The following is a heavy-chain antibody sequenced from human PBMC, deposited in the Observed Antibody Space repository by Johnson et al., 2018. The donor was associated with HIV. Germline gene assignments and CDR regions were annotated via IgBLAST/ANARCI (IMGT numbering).Heavy chain of an antibody. J-gene: IGHJ3*02. Sequence: VQLVESGGGLVQPGGSLRLSCAASGFTFSSYWMSWVRQAPGKGLEWVANIKQDGSEKYYVASGKGRFTISSDNAKNSLYLQMHSLGAEDTAGYYWARGEQRGGIGDAFDIWGQGTMVTVSS. CDR3: ARGEQRGGIGDAFDI. V-gene: IGHV3-7*05. CDR2: IKQDGSEK. D-gene: IGHD1-26*01. CDR1: GFTFSSYW.